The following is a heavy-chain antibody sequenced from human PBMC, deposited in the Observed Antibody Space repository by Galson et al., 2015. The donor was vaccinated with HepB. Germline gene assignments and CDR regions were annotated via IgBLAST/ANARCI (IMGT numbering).Heavy chain of an antibody. D-gene: IGHD3-10*01. Sequence: SVKVSCKASGYTLTTNGINWVRQAPGQGLEWIGWISTYNGNTNYAQKVQRRVTMTTDTSTTTAYMELRNLTSDDTAVYYCARGGGIFYYGSGSNGDDWGQGTLVTVSS. CDR2: ISTYNGNT. CDR1: GYTLTTNG. J-gene: IGHJ4*02. V-gene: IGHV1-18*04. CDR3: ARGGGIFYYGSGSNGDD.